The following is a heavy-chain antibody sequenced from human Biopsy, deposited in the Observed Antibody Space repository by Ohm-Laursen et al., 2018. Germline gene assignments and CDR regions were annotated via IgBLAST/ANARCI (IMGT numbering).Heavy chain of an antibody. V-gene: IGHV1-69*04. CDR1: TGTFDSYG. CDR3: AREAIGYQLPCDD. Sequence: ASVKVSCKTSTGTFDSYGVTWVRQAPGQGLEWMGRIIPILRTTTYAPKFKGRVTFTADKSSSTAYLELSSLTSEDTAMFYCAREAIGYQLPCDDWGQGTLVTVSS. J-gene: IGHJ4*02. D-gene: IGHD2-15*01. CDR2: IIPILRTT.